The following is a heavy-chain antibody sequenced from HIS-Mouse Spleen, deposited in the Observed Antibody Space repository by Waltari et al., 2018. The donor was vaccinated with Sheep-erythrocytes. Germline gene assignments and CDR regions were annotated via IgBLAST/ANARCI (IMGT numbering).Heavy chain of an antibody. D-gene: IGHD5-12*01. J-gene: IGHJ4*02. Sequence: EVQLVQSGAEVKKPGESLKIAGMGSGYRFPSYWIGWVRPLTRKGLEWMGIIYPGDSDTRYSPSFQGQVTISADKSISTAYLQWSSLKASDTAMYYCARLFYVDIVATTLFDYWGQGTLVTVSS. V-gene: IGHV5-51*01. CDR1: GYRFPSYW. CDR3: ARLFYVDIVATTLFDY. CDR2: IYPGDSDT.